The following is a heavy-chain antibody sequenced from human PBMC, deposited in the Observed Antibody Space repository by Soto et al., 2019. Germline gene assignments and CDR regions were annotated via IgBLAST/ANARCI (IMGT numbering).Heavy chain of an antibody. J-gene: IGHJ4*02. Sequence: GGSLRLSCAASGFTFRSYAMSWVRQPPGKGLEWVSGIGGSSDSTFYAHSVKGRFTISRDNSKDTLYLQMNSLRAEDTAVYYCAKRDSTGYYYFNYWGQGTLVTVSS. CDR3: AKRDSTGYYYFNY. V-gene: IGHV3-23*01. D-gene: IGHD3-22*01. CDR1: GFTFRSYA. CDR2: IGGSSDST.